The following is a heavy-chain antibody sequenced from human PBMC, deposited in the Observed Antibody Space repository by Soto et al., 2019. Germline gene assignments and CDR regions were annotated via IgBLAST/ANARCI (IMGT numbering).Heavy chain of an antibody. Sequence: PGGSLRLSCSASGFTFSTYSMNWVRQAPGKGLEWVSYISSSSSTIFYTDSVKGRFTVSRDNAKNSLYLQMNSLRAEDTAVYYCARPNYYYDSSGPPAYWGQGTLVTVSS. CDR3: ARPNYYYDSSGPPAY. D-gene: IGHD3-22*01. CDR1: GFTFSTYS. J-gene: IGHJ4*02. CDR2: ISSSSSTI. V-gene: IGHV3-48*01.